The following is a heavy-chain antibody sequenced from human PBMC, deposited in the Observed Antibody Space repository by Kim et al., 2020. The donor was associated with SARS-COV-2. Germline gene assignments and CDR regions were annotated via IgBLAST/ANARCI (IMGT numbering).Heavy chain of an antibody. CDR2: ISDSSGSI. D-gene: IGHD2-15*01. J-gene: IGHJ4*02. Sequence: GGSLRLSCAASGFTFSNHGMSWVRQAPGKGLEWVSVISDSSGSICYVDSVKGRFTISRDNSKNTVYLQMNSLRVEDTAVYYCGKCSGGNCLDYYFDYWGQGTLVTVSS. CDR1: GFTFSNHG. V-gene: IGHV3-23*01. CDR3: GKCSGGNCLDYYFDY.